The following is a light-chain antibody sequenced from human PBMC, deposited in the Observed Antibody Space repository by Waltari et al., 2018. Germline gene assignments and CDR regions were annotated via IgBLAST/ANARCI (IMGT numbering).Light chain of an antibody. Sequence: EVVLTQSPGTLYLSPGERATLSCRASQSVASNYLAWYKHQPGQAPRLLIYDASNRATGIPERFSGSGSGTDFTLTISRLEPEDFAVYACQQYGNSPATFGQGTKVEMK. CDR3: QQYGNSPAT. J-gene: IGKJ1*01. V-gene: IGKV3-20*01. CDR1: QSVASNY. CDR2: DAS.